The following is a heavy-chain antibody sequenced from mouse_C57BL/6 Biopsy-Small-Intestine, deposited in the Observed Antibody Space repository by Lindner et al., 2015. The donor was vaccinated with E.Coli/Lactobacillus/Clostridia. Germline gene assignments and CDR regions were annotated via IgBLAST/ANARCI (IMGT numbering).Heavy chain of an antibody. J-gene: IGHJ4*01. CDR2: IYPGSGNT. D-gene: IGHD5-1*01. CDR3: AREEYLLGAMDY. Sequence: VQLQESGPELVKPGASVKISCKASGYSFTSYYIHWVKQRPGQGLEWIGWIYPGSGNTKYNEKFKGKATLTADTSSSTAYMQLSSLTSEDSAVYYCAREEYLLGAMDYWGQGTSVTVSS. V-gene: IGHV1-66*01. CDR1: GYSFTSYY.